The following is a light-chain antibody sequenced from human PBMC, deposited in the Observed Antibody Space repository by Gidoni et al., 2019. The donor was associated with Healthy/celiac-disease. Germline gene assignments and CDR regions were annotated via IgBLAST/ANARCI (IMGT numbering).Light chain of an antibody. Sequence: IQLTQSPSFLSASVGDRVTITCRASQGISSYLAWYQQKPGKAPKLLIYAAPTLQSGVPSRFSGSGSGTEFTLTISSLQPEDFATYYCQQLNSYLTFXPXTKVDIK. V-gene: IGKV1-9*01. CDR2: AAP. J-gene: IGKJ3*01. CDR1: QGISSY. CDR3: QQLNSYLT.